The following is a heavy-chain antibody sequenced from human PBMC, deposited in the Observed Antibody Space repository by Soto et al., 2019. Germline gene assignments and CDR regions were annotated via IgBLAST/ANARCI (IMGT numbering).Heavy chain of an antibody. D-gene: IGHD3-9*01. Sequence: EASVKVSCKASGGTFSSYTISWVRQAPGQGLERMGRIIPILGIANYAQKFQGRVTITADKSTSTAYMELSSLRSEDTAVYYCASPLRREIFSHPQMDVWGQGTTVTVSS. J-gene: IGHJ6*02. CDR1: GGTFSSYT. CDR2: IIPILGIA. V-gene: IGHV1-69*02. CDR3: ASPLRREIFSHPQMDV.